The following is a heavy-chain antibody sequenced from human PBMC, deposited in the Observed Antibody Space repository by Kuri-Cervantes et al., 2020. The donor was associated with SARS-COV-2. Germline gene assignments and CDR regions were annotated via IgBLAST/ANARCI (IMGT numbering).Heavy chain of an antibody. Sequence: GASLKISCAASEFTFSSYSMNWVRRAPGKVLEWVSSISSSSSYIYYADSVKGRFTTSRNNAKNSLYLQMNSLRAEDTAVYYCAREAPLIVVVPAAKGAELDAFDIWGQGTMVTVSS. J-gene: IGHJ3*02. CDR2: ISSSSSYI. CDR3: AREAPLIVVVPAAKGAELDAFDI. CDR1: EFTFSSYS. V-gene: IGHV3-21*01. D-gene: IGHD2-2*01.